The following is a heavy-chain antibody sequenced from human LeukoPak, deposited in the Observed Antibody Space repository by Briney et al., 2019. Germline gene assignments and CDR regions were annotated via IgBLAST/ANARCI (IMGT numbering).Heavy chain of an antibody. CDR3: ARVIGLGIAAAADY. J-gene: IGHJ4*02. Sequence: SVKVSCKASGGTFSSYAISWVRQAPGQGLEWMGGIIPIFGTANYAQKFQGRVTITADESTSTAYRELSSLRSEDTAVYYCARVIGLGIAAAADYWGQGTLVTVSS. CDR2: IIPIFGTA. D-gene: IGHD6-13*01. CDR1: GGTFSSYA. V-gene: IGHV1-69*13.